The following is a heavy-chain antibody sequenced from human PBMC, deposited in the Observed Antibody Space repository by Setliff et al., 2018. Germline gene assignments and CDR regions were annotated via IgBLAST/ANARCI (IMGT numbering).Heavy chain of an antibody. Sequence: GSLRLSCAASGFTFSTYRMHWVRQAPGKGLEWVAVIWDDGGNKYHADSVKGRFTISRDKSKNTLYLQMNSLRPDDTAVYYCARTCSGSGCYAGLESWGQGTPVTVSS. CDR2: IWDDGGNK. CDR3: ARTCSGSGCYAGLES. CDR1: GFTFSTYR. V-gene: IGHV3-33*08. D-gene: IGHD2-15*01. J-gene: IGHJ4*02.